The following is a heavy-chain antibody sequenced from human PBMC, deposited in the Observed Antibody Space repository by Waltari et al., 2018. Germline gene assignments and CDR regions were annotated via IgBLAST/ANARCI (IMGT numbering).Heavy chain of an antibody. J-gene: IGHJ4*02. D-gene: IGHD3-3*01. Sequence: EVQLEESGGGLVKPGGSLRLSCAASGFTLGNVWMSWVRQAPGKGLECVGRIKSNSDGGTVEYAAPVKGRFTILRDDLKNTLYLERNSLKTEDTAMYYCTTSPDFWSGYYPFDYWGQGTLVTVSS. CDR1: GFTLGNVW. V-gene: IGHV3-15*05. CDR3: TTSPDFWSGYYPFDY. CDR2: IKSNSDGGTV.